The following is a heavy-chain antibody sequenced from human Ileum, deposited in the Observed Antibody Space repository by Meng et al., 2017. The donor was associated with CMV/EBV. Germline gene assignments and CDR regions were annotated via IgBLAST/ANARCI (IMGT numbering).Heavy chain of an antibody. Sequence: GGSLRLSCAASGFTFNSFYMSWVRQAPGKGLEWVASIRGDGIEINYADSAKGRFTISRDNAKSSLYLQMNSLRLEDTAMYYCVRGRVANPDWGQGTLVTVSS. CDR1: GFTFNSFY. J-gene: IGHJ4*02. V-gene: IGHV3-7*01. CDR2: IRGDGIEI. D-gene: IGHD3-10*01. CDR3: VRGRVANPD.